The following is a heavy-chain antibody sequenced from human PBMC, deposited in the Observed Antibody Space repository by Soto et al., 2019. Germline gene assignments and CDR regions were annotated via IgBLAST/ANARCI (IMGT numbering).Heavy chain of an antibody. D-gene: IGHD5-18*01. J-gene: IGHJ4*02. V-gene: IGHV3-9*01. Sequence: LRLSCAASGFTFDDYAMHWVRQAPGKGLEWVSGISWNSGSIGYADSVKGRFTISRDNAKNSLYLQMNSLRAEDTALYYCAKDNSGYSYGLFDYWGQGTLVTVSS. CDR1: GFTFDDYA. CDR2: ISWNSGSI. CDR3: AKDNSGYSYGLFDY.